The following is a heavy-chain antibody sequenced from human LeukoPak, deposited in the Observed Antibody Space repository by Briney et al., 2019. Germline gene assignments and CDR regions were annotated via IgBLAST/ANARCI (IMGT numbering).Heavy chain of an antibody. D-gene: IGHD2-2*01. V-gene: IGHV3-15*01. Sequence: GGSLRLSCAASGFTFTKAWMSWVRQAPGKGLEWIGRIKSKTEGETTDYAAPMKGRLTISRDDSKNTVYLQMNSLKTEDTGVYYCNTLYCSSTSCSWGQGTLVTVSS. CDR2: IKSKTEGETT. CDR1: GFTFTKAW. CDR3: NTLYCSSTSCS. J-gene: IGHJ5*02.